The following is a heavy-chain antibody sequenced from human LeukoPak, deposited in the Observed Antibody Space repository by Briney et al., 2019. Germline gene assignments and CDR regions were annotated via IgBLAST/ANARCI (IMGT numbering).Heavy chain of an antibody. D-gene: IGHD4-23*01. J-gene: IGHJ4*02. CDR3: ARDRWGAPFDY. CDR2: ISAYNGNT. V-gene: IGHV1-18*01. Sequence: ASVKVSCTASGYTFTSYGISWVRQAPGQGLEWMGLISAYNGNTNYAQTLQGRVNMTTDTSTSTACMELRGLRSDDTAVYCCARDRWGAPFDYWGQGTLVTVSS. CDR1: GYTFTSYG.